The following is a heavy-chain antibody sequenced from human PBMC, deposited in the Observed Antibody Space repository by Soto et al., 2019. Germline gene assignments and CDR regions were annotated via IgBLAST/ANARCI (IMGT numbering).Heavy chain of an antibody. CDR2: TYYRSKWYN. V-gene: IGHV6-1*01. Sequence: SQTLSLTCAISVDSVSSDSAAWNWIRQSPSRGLEWLGRTYYRSKWYNDYAVSVKSPITINTDTSKNQFSLQLNSVTPEATSLYYCARDGFCGGNKLFFDYWGQGTLVTVSS. CDR1: VDSVSSDSAA. CDR3: ARDGFCGGNKLFFDY. J-gene: IGHJ4*02. D-gene: IGHD2-21*01.